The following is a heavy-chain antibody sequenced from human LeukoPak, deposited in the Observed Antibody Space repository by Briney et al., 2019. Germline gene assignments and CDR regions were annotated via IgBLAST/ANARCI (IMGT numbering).Heavy chain of an antibody. Sequence: GGSLRLSCAASGFTFSSYEMNWVRQAPGKGLEWVSYISSSGSTIYYADSVKGRFTISRDNAKNSLYLQMNSLRAEDTAVYYCARDGGWGTSQYYYYGMDVWGKGTTVTVSS. CDR2: ISSSGSTI. D-gene: IGHD2-2*01. CDR1: GFTFSSYE. CDR3: ARDGGWGTSQYYYYGMDV. V-gene: IGHV3-48*03. J-gene: IGHJ6*04.